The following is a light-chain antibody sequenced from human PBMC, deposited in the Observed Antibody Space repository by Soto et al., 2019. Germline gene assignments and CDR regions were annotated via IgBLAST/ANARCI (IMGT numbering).Light chain of an antibody. CDR2: GAS. CDR3: QQYGSSPVT. CDR1: QSVSSTY. Sequence: EIVLTQSPGTLSLSPGERATLSCRASQSVSSTYLAWYQQKPGQPPRLVIYGASSRATGIPDRFSGSGSGTDFTLTITRLESEDFAVYYCQQYGSSPVTFGQGTRLDIK. V-gene: IGKV3-20*01. J-gene: IGKJ5*01.